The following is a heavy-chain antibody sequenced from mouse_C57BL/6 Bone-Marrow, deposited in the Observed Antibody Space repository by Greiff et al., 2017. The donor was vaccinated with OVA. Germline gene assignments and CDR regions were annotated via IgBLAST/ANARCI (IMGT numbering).Heavy chain of an antibody. J-gene: IGHJ3*01. Sequence: EVQGVESGGGLVKPGGSLKLSCAASGFTFSDYGMHWVRQAPEKGLEWVAYISSGSSTIYYAATVKGRFTISRDNAKNTLFLQMTSLRTEDTAMYYCAKRGYSNYPFAYWGQGTLVTVSA. CDR3: AKRGYSNYPFAY. CDR1: GFTFSDYG. D-gene: IGHD2-5*01. CDR2: ISSGSSTI. V-gene: IGHV5-17*01.